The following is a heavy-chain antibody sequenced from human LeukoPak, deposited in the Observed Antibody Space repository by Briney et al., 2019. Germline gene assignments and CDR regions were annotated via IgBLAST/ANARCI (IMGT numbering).Heavy chain of an antibody. D-gene: IGHD6-13*01. V-gene: IGHV3-21*01. J-gene: IGHJ4*02. CDR1: GFTFNTYS. CDR3: VRDSSWYDY. CDR2: ISTTSSYI. Sequence: GGSLRLSCEASGFTFNTYSMNWVRQAPGRGLEWVSSISTTSSYIYYADSVKGRFTISRDNVKKSLYLQMGSLRAEDTAVYYCVRDSSWYDYWGQGTLVTVSS.